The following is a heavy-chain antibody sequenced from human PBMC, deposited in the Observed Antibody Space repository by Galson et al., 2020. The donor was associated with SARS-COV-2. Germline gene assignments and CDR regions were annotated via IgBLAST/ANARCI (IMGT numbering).Heavy chain of an antibody. J-gene: IGHJ4*02. CDR1: GSTFTGYY. V-gene: IGHV1-2*02. D-gene: IGHD3-22*01. CDR2: INPNSGGT. CDR3: ARHETSGSGFNLYYFDY. Sequence: ASVTVSCKASGSTFTGYYMHWVRQAPGQGLEWMGWINPNSGGTNYAQKFQGRVTMTRDTSISTAYMELSRLRSDDTAMYYCARHETSGSGFNLYYFDYWGQGTLVTVSS.